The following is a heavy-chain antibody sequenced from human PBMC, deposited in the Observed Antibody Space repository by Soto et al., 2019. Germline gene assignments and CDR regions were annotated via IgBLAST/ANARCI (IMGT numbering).Heavy chain of an antibody. CDR3: AKDMRRYSSSSQIAYY. V-gene: IGHV3-9*01. D-gene: IGHD6-6*01. J-gene: IGHJ4*02. CDR2: ISWNSGSI. CDR1: GFTFDDYA. Sequence: EVQLVESGGGLVQPGRSLRLSCAASGFTFDDYAMHWVRQAPGKGLEWVSGISWNSGSIGYADSVKGRFTISRDNAKNSLYLQMNSLRAEDTALYYCAKDMRRYSSSSQIAYYWGQGTLVTVSS.